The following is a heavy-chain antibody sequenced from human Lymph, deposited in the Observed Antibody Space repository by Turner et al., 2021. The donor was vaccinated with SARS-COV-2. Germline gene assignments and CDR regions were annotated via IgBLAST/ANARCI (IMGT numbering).Heavy chain of an antibody. CDR3: ARHGFSGWYGGGMDV. CDR2: IHYSGST. Sequence: QVQLQESGPGLVRPSETLSLTWTDSGGSISSYYWSLIRQPTGKGLEWIGYIHYSGSTNYNLSLKSRFTLSVDTSKNPFSLKLSSVTAADTAVYYCARHGFSGWYGGGMDVWGQGTTVTVSS. D-gene: IGHD6-19*01. CDR1: GGSISSYY. V-gene: IGHV4-59*08. J-gene: IGHJ6*02.